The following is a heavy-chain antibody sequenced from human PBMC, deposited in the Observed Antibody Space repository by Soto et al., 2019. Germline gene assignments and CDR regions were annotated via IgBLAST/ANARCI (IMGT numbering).Heavy chain of an antibody. Sequence: SETLSLTCAVYGGSFSGYYWSWIRQPPGKGLEWIGEINHSGSTNYNPSLKSRVTISVDTSKNQFSLKLSSVTAADTAVYYCARVGSSSWYDASYSYGMDAWGQGTTVTVSS. D-gene: IGHD6-13*01. CDR3: ARVGSSSWYDASYSYGMDA. J-gene: IGHJ6*02. CDR1: GGSFSGYY. CDR2: INHSGST. V-gene: IGHV4-34*01.